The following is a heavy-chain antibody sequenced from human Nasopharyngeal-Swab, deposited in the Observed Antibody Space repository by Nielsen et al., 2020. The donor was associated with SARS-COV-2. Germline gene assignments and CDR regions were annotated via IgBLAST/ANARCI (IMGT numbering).Heavy chain of an antibody. CDR2: ISGSGGST. CDR3: AKGAYSYGNYYYYCGMDV. D-gene: IGHD5-18*01. V-gene: IGHV3-23*01. J-gene: IGHJ6*02. Sequence: WIRQPPGKGLEWVSAISGSGGSTYYADSVKGRFTISRDNSKSTLYLQMNSLRAEDTAVYYCAKGAYSYGNYYYYCGMDVWGQGTTVTVSS.